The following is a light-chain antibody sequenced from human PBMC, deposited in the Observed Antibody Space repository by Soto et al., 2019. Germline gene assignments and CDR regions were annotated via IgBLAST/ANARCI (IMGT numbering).Light chain of an antibody. CDR3: QQYGSSGT. CDR1: HDVSNN. J-gene: IGKJ1*01. Sequence: EIVMTQSPATLSVSPGERATLSFRASHDVSNNLAWYQQKLGQAPRLLIYGASNRATGIPDRFSGSGSGTDFTLTISRLEPEDFAVYYCQQYGSSGTFGQGTKVDIK. CDR2: GAS. V-gene: IGKV3-20*01.